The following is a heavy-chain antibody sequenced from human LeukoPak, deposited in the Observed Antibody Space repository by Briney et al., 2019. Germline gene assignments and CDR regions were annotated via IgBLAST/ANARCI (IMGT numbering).Heavy chain of an antibody. J-gene: IGHJ5*02. CDR3: ASTPGPDCGGDCAHANNWFDP. CDR1: GGSISTGSYY. CDR2: IYYSGST. D-gene: IGHD2-21*02. V-gene: IGHV4-39*07. Sequence: SETLSLTCSVSGGSISTGSYYWGWIRQPPGKGLEWIGSIYYSGSTYYNPSLKSRVSISIDTSKNQFSLKLSSVTAADTAVYYCASTPGPDCGGDCAHANNWFDPWGQGTLVTVSS.